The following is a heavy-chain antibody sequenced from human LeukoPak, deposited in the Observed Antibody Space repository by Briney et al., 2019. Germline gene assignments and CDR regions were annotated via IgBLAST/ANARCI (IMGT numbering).Heavy chain of an antibody. Sequence: GRSLRLSCAASGFTFSSYAMHWVRQAPGKGLEWVAVISYDGSNKYYADSVKGRFTISRDNSKNTPYLQMNSLRAEDTAVYYCARKVAVGHGTDYWGQGTLVTVSS. J-gene: IGHJ4*02. V-gene: IGHV3-30-3*01. CDR3: ARKVAVGHGTDY. CDR1: GFTFSSYA. D-gene: IGHD6-19*01. CDR2: ISYDGSNK.